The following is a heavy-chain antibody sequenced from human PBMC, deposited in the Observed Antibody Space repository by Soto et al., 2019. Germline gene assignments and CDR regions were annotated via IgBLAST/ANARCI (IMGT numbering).Heavy chain of an antibody. CDR3: ARERRLFPGIAAAGTY. CDR2: IYYSGST. V-gene: IGHV4-31*03. J-gene: IGHJ4*02. D-gene: IGHD6-13*01. CDR1: GGSISSGGYY. Sequence: SQTLSLTCTVSGGSISSGGYYWSWIRQHPGKGLEWIGYIYYSGSTYYNPSLKSRVTISVDTSKNQFSLKLSSVTAADTAVYYGARERRLFPGIAAAGTYWGQGTLVTVSS.